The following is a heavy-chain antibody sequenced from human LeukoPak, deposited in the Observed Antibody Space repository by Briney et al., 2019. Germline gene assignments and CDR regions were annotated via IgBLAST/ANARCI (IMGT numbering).Heavy chain of an antibody. CDR2: IIPIFSTA. J-gene: IGHJ5*02. CDR3: ARAYDSSGYYWRA. Sequence: SVKVSCKASGGTFSSYAISWVRQAPGQGLEWMGGIIPIFSTANYAQKFQSRVTITTDESTSTAYMELSSLRSEDTAVYYCARAYDSSGYYWRAWGQGTLVTVSS. V-gene: IGHV1-69*05. D-gene: IGHD3-22*01. CDR1: GGTFSSYA.